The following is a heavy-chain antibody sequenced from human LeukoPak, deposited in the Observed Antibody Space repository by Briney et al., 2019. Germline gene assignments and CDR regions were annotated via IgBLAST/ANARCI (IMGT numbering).Heavy chain of an antibody. CDR2: ISSSSSTI. J-gene: IGHJ4*02. V-gene: IGHV3-48*01. D-gene: IGHD2-15*01. Sequence: PGGSLRLSCAASGFTFSGSAMNWVRQAPGKGLEWVSYISSSSSTIYYADSVKGRFTISRDNAKNSLYLQMNSLRAEDTAVYYCARDLLYPSDWGQGTLVTVSS. CDR3: ARDLLYPSD. CDR1: GFTFSGSA.